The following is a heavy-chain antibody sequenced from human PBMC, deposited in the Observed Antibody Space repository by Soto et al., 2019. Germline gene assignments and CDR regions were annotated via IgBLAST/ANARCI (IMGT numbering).Heavy chain of an antibody. J-gene: IGHJ4*02. CDR1: GGSISSGGYS. CDR2: IYYSGST. Sequence: QLQLQESGSGLVKPSQTLSLTCAVSGGSISSGGYSWSWIRQPPGKGLEWIGYIYYSGSTYYNPYLKSRVTIAVDTSKNQFSLKLSSVTAADTAVYYCARYGRFGELSNFDYWGQGTLVTVSS. CDR3: ARYGRFGELSNFDY. V-gene: IGHV4-30-2*05. D-gene: IGHD3-10*01.